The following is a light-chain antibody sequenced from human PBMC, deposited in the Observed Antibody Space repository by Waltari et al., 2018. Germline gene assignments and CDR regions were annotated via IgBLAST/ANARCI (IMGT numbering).Light chain of an antibody. Sequence: QSALTQPASVSGSSGQSITISCTGTSSDVGDYNYVYWYQQHPGKAPKLMIYDVTNRPAEVSNRFSGSKSGNTASQTISGLQAEDAADYYCTSCRRGSALGVFGGGTSLTVL. V-gene: IGLV2-14*03. CDR3: TSCRRGSALGV. J-gene: IGLJ2*01. CDR1: SSDVGDYNY. CDR2: DVT.